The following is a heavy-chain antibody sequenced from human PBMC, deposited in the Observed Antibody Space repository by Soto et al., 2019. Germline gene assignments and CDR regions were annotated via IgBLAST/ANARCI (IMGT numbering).Heavy chain of an antibody. J-gene: IGHJ1*01. D-gene: IGHD4-17*01. CDR1: GFTFSTYS. CDR3: AKGAAVTTWEYFQH. V-gene: IGHV3-48*02. Sequence: EVQLVESGGGLVQPGGSLRLSCAASGFTFSTYSMNWVRQAPGKGLELISYISSGSITIYYAASVKGRFTISRDNAKNSLYLQMNSLRDEDTAVYSCAKGAAVTTWEYFQHWGQGTLVTVSS. CDR2: ISSGSITI.